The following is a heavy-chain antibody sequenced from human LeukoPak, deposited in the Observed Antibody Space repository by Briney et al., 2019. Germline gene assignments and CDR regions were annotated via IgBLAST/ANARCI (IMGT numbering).Heavy chain of an antibody. J-gene: IGHJ4*02. CDR3: ARGTYGDYVQYQFDF. CDR2: ISRSSNTI. CDR1: GFTFSSYS. Sequence: GGSLRLSCAASGFTFSSYSMNWVRQAPGKGLEWVSYISRSSNTIYYADSVKGRFTISRDNAKNSLYLQMNSLRDDDTAVYYCARGTYGDYVQYQFDFWGQGTLVTASS. V-gene: IGHV3-48*02. D-gene: IGHD4-17*01.